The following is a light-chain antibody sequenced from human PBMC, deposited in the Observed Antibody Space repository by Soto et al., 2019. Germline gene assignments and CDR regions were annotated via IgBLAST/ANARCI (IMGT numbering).Light chain of an antibody. J-gene: IGKJ1*01. V-gene: IGKV1-5*01. CDR2: EAS. Sequence: DILMTQSPSTLSVSVGERATLSCRASQSISSRLAWYQHKPGQAPRLLIYEASIWASGVPSRFSGTGSGTEFTLTISSLQSNDFAAYYWQQYKTKSWTFGQGTRVEVK. CDR3: QQYKTKSWT. CDR1: QSISSR.